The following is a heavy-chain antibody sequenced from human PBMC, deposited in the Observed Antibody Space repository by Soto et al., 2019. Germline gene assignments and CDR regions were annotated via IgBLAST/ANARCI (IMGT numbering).Heavy chain of an antibody. D-gene: IGHD3-16*01. CDR1: GASISSYY. CDR2: IYYSGST. CDR3: ARESGSYDPLDY. Sequence: SETLSLTCTVSGASISSYYWSWIRQPPGKGLEWIGYIYYSGSTNYNPSLKSRVSISVDTSKSQISLKLSSVTAADTAVYYCARESGSYDPLDYWGQGTLVTVSS. V-gene: IGHV4-59*01. J-gene: IGHJ4*02.